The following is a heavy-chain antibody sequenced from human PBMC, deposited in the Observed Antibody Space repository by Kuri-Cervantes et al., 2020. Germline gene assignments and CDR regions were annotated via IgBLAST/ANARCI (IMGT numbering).Heavy chain of an antibody. D-gene: IGHD1-7*01. CDR1: GGSISSYY. CDR2: IYTSGST. J-gene: IGHJ4*02. CDR3: ARDRDNWNSGFDY. V-gene: IGHV4-4*07. Sequence: SETLSLTCTVSGGSISSYYWSRIRQPAGKGLEWIGRIYTSGSTNYNPSLKSRVTMSVDTSKNQFSLKLSSVTAADTAVYYCARDRDNWNSGFDYWGQGTLVTVSS.